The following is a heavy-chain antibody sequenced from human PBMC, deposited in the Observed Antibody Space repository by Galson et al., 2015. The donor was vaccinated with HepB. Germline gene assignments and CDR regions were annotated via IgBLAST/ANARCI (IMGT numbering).Heavy chain of an antibody. CDR3: ARAYSSGRSYFDY. CDR1: GFTFSSYA. Sequence: SLRLSCAASGFTFSSYAMHWVRQAPGKGLEWVAVISYDGSNKYYADSVKGRFTISRDNSKNTLYLQMNSLRAEDTAVYYCARAYSSGRSYFDYWGQGTLVTVSS. V-gene: IGHV3-30-3*01. D-gene: IGHD6-19*01. CDR2: ISYDGSNK. J-gene: IGHJ4*02.